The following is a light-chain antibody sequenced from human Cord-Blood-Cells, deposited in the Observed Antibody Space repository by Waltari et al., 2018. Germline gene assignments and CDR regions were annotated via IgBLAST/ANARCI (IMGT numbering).Light chain of an antibody. J-gene: IGKJ1*01. CDR2: GAS. V-gene: IGKV3-20*01. CDR3: QQYGSSRT. Sequence: EIVLTQSPGTLSLSPGERATLSCRASQSVSSSYLARYQQNPGQAPRLLIYGASSRATGIPDRFSGSGSGTDFTLTISRLEPEDFAVYYCQQYGSSRTFGQGTKVEIK. CDR1: QSVSSSY.